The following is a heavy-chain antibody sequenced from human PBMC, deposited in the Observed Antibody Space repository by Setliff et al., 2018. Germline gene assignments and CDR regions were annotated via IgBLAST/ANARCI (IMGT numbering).Heavy chain of an antibody. Sequence: SETLSLTCTVSGGSIRSSSYHWGWIRQPPGQGLEWIAYIYYSGITYYNPSLKSRVTISVDTSKNQFSLKLSSVTAADTAVYYCARPGGSSGSGGFYYYYYYMDVWGKGTTVTVSS. V-gene: IGHV4-39*01. CDR2: IYYSGIT. D-gene: IGHD3-22*01. CDR1: GGSIRSSSYH. CDR3: ARPGGSSGSGGFYYYYYYMDV. J-gene: IGHJ6*03.